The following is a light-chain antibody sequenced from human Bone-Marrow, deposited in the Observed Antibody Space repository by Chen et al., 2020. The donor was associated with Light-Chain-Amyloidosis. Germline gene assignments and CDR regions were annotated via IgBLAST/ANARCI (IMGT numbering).Light chain of an antibody. V-gene: IGKV3-20*01. CDR2: GAS. CDR1: QSASSTY. J-gene: IGKJ1*01. CDR3: QQYGPSVPWT. Sequence: TVLTQSPGTLSLSPGERATLSCRASQSASSTYLAWYQQNPGQAPRLLIYGASSRAIGIPDRCSGSGSGTDVTLTISRLEPEDFAVYYCQQYGPSVPWTFGQGTQVEIK.